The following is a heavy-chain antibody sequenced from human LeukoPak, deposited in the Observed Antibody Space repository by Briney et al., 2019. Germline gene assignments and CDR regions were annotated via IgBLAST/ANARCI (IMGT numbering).Heavy chain of an antibody. CDR1: GGSISSHY. J-gene: IGHJ4*02. CDR3: ARQIASAGTAGSDF. Sequence: SETLSLTCTVSGGSISSHYWSRIRQPAGKGLEWIGRIYSTGSTNYNPSLKSRVTMSVDTSKNQFSLRLRSVTAADTAVYYCARQIASAGTAGSDFWGQGALVTVSS. D-gene: IGHD6-13*01. V-gene: IGHV4-4*07. CDR2: IYSTGST.